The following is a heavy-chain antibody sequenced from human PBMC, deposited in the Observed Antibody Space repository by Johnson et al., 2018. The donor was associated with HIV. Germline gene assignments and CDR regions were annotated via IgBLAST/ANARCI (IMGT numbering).Heavy chain of an antibody. CDR3: AKERYSYGSGSGIDAFDI. CDR1: GFSSDAYA. J-gene: IGHJ3*02. D-gene: IGHD3-10*01. V-gene: IGHV3-9*02. CDR2: ISLNSGSI. Sequence: VLLVESGGGLVQPGRSLRLSCAAPGFSSDAYAMHWVRQGPGNGLEWVSGISLNSGSIGFVEPVEGRFTVSRDNAKKFLYLHMNSLRAEDTALYYCAKERYSYGSGSGIDAFDIWGQGTMVTVSS.